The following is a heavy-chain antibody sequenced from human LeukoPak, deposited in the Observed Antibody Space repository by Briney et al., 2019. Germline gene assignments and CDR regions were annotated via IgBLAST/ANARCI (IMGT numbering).Heavy chain of an antibody. J-gene: IGHJ5*02. D-gene: IGHD3-9*01. CDR1: GGTFSSYY. CDR2: IYSSGST. CDR3: ARDDGYFDLLVP. Sequence: SESLSLTCTVSGGTFSSYYWSWIRQPAGKGLEWIWCIYSSGSTNYNPSLKSRVTMSVDTSKNQFSLKLSSVTAADTAVYYCARDDGYFDLLVPWGQGTLVTVSS. V-gene: IGHV4-4*07.